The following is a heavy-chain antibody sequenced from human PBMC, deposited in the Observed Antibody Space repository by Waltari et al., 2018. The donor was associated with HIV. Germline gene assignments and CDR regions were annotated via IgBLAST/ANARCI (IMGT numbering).Heavy chain of an antibody. CDR2: INPSGNST. D-gene: IGHD2-15*01. CDR3: ARAPCSGGSCRLFDY. Sequence: QVQLVQSGAEVKKPGASVKVSCKASGYTFISSYMHWVRQAPGKGLEWMGIINPSGNSTSYVQKFQGRLTMTRDTSTSTVYMELSSLRSEDTAVYYCARAPCSGGSCRLFDYWGQGTLVTVSS. CDR1: GYTFISSY. J-gene: IGHJ4*02. V-gene: IGHV1-46*01.